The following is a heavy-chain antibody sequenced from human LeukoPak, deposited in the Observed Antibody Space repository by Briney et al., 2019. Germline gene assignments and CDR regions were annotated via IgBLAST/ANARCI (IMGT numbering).Heavy chain of an antibody. CDR2: ISGSGGST. CDR1: GFTFSSYA. D-gene: IGHD3-3*01. Sequence: GGSLRLSCAASGFTFSSYAMSWVRQAPGKGLEWVSAISGSGGSTYYADSVKGRFTISRDNSKNTLYLQMNSLRAEDTAVYYCARAHLYDFWSGFYYYYGMDVWGQGTTVTVSS. CDR3: ARAHLYDFWSGFYYYYGMDV. V-gene: IGHV3-23*01. J-gene: IGHJ6*02.